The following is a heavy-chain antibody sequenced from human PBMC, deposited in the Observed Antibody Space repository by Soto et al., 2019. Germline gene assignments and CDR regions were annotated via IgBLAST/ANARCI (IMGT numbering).Heavy chain of an antibody. Sequence: QVQLVQSGAEVKKPGASVKVSCKASGYTFTSYGISWVRQAPGQGLEWMGWISAYNGNTNDAQKLQGRVTMTPATSTSTAYMELRRLRSDETAVYYCPPLPLYYYDSSGPFSWGQGTLVTVSS. J-gene: IGHJ1*01. CDR1: GYTFTSYG. V-gene: IGHV1-18*01. D-gene: IGHD3-22*01. CDR3: PPLPLYYYDSSGPFS. CDR2: ISAYNGNT.